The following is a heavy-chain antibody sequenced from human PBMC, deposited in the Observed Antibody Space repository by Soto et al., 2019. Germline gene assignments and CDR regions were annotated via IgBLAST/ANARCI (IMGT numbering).Heavy chain of an antibody. D-gene: IGHD3-16*01. V-gene: IGHV4-31*03. J-gene: IGHJ5*02. Sequence: SETLSLTCTVSGGSISSGGYYWSWIRQHPGKGLEWIGYIYYSGSTYYNPSLKSRVTISVDTSKNQFSLKLSSVTAADTAVYYCARVQQVPGRVNWFDPWGQGTLVTVSS. CDR2: IYYSGST. CDR1: GGSISSGGYY. CDR3: ARVQQVPGRVNWFDP.